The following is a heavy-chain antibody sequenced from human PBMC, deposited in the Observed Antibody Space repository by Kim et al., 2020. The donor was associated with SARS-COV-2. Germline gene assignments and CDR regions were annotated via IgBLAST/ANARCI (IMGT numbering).Heavy chain of an antibody. J-gene: IGHJ3*02. CDR3: AREGSDYGDYVGAFDI. D-gene: IGHD4-17*01. V-gene: IGHV6-1*01. Sequence: SVKSRITINPDTSKNQFSLQLNSVTPEDTAVYYCAREGSDYGDYVGAFDIWGQGTMVTVSS.